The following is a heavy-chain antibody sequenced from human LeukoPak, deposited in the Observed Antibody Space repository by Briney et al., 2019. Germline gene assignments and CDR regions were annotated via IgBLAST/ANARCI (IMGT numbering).Heavy chain of an antibody. J-gene: IGHJ3*01. CDR3: ARPYHGPGLVNTLDV. CDR1: GASITDYY. Sequence: SETLSLTCAVSGASITDYYWSWVRQPAGKGLEWIGRVHSNDHTSYHPSLMSRVSMSVDTSKNQFSLKMTSVTAADTAVYYCARPYHGPGLVNTLDVWGQGTMVTVSS. D-gene: IGHD3-10*01. CDR2: VHSNDHT. V-gene: IGHV4-4*07.